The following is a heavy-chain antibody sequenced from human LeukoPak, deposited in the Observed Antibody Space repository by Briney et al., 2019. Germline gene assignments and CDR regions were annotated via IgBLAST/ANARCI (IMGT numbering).Heavy chain of an antibody. Sequence: ASETLSLTCAVSGGSISSGGYSWRWIRQPPGKGLEWIGYIYHSGSTYYNPSLKSRVTISVDRSKNQFSLKLSSVTAADTAVYYCARTDGDYDYFDYWGQGTLVTVSS. J-gene: IGHJ4*02. V-gene: IGHV4-30-2*01. CDR3: ARTDGDYDYFDY. CDR2: IYHSGST. D-gene: IGHD4-17*01. CDR1: GGSISSGGYS.